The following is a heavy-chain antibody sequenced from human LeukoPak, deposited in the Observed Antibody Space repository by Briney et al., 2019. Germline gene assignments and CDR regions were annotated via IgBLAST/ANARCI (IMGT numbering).Heavy chain of an antibody. CDR3: AKGSYYDSSGSFYLDY. CDR1: GFTFSSYA. Sequence: GSLRLSCAASGFTFSSYAMSWVCQAPGKGLEWVSGISGSGDNTYYADSVKGRFTISRDKSKNTLYVQVNSLGTEDTAAYYCAKGSYYDSSGSFYLDYWGQGTLVTASS. CDR2: ISGSGDNT. D-gene: IGHD3-22*01. J-gene: IGHJ4*02. V-gene: IGHV3-23*01.